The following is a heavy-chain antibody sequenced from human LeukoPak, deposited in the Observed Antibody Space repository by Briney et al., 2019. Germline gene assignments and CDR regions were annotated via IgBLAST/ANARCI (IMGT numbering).Heavy chain of an antibody. CDR2: ISGSGGST. Sequence: GGSLRLSCAVSGFTFSSYAMSWVRQAPGKGLEWVSAISGSGGSTYYADSVKGRFTISRDNSKNTLYLQMNSLRAEDTAVYYCAKDDKDGSGSYYNNWFDPWGQGTLVTVSS. J-gene: IGHJ5*02. CDR1: GFTFSSYA. V-gene: IGHV3-23*01. CDR3: AKDDKDGSGSYYNNWFDP. D-gene: IGHD3-10*01.